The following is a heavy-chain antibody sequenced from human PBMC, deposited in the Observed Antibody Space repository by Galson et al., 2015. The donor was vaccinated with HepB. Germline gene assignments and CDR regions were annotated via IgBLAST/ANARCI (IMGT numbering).Heavy chain of an antibody. V-gene: IGHV3-23*01. J-gene: IGHJ5*02. D-gene: IGHD3-16*01. CDR3: VKEGSWFGGDWFDP. CDR2: INGRGSTR. CDR1: EFTFSSYW. Sequence: SLRLSCAASEFTFSSYWMNWIRQAPGKGLEWVSGINGRGSTRSYSDAVKGRFSISRDNSKDTVFLQMDNLSAEDTAVYYCVKEGSWFGGDWFDPWGQGALVTV.